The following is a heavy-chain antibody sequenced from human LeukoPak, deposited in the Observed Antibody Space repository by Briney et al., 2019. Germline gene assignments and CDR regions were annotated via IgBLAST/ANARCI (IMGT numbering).Heavy chain of an antibody. D-gene: IGHD5-24*01. CDR3: ARDRYGDGFAHFDY. V-gene: IGHV1-69*13. CDR1: GGIFSYYG. CDR2: IIPIFGTA. Sequence: ASVKVSCKASGGIFSYYGISWVRQAPGQGLEWMGGIIPIFGTANYAQKFQGRVTITADEFTSTAYMDLRRLTSDDTAVYYCARDRYGDGFAHFDYWGQGALVTVSS. J-gene: IGHJ4*02.